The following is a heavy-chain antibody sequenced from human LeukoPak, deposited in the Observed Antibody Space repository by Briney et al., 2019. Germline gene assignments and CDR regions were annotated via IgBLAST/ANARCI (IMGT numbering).Heavy chain of an antibody. CDR2: ISYDGSNK. Sequence: SGGSLRLSSAASGFTFSSYAMHWGRQAPGKGLEWVAVISYDGSNKYYADSVKGRFTISRDNSKNTLYLQMNSLRAEDTAVYYCARDSETQPPGIDYWGQGTLVTVSS. J-gene: IGHJ4*02. D-gene: IGHD6-13*01. CDR3: ARDSETQPPGIDY. CDR1: GFTFSSYA. V-gene: IGHV3-30*04.